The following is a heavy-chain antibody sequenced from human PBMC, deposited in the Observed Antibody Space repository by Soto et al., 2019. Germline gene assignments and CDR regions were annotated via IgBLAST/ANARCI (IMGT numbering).Heavy chain of an antibody. V-gene: IGHV5-51*01. CDR2: IYPGDSDT. J-gene: IGHJ6*04. CDR3: ARQSPTPGYYSFSYGMDG. CDR1: GYIFTLYW. D-gene: IGHD2-15*01. Sequence: PGESLKISCKASGYIFTLYWIGWVRQMPGKGLEWMGIIYPGDSDTRYSPSFQGQVTISADKSISTASLQWSSLKASDTAVYYCARQSPTPGYYSFSYGMDGCGKGPTVAVSS.